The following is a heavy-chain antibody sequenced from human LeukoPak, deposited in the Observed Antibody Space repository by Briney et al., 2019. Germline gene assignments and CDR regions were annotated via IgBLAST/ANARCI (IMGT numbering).Heavy chain of an antibody. CDR1: GGTFSSYA. J-gene: IGHJ4*02. V-gene: IGHV1-69*04. CDR3: ARGTGGAYYFDY. D-gene: IGHD3-16*01. Sequence: SVNVSCKASGGTFSSYAISWVRQAPGQGLELMGRIITIFGIANYAQKFPGRVTITADKSKGTAYMELSSLRSEDTAVYYCARGTGGAYYFDYWGQGTLVTVSS. CDR2: IITIFGIA.